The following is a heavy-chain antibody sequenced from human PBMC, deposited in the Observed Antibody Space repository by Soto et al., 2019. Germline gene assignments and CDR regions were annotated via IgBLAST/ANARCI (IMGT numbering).Heavy chain of an antibody. CDR3: ATEQGRYDASDI. Sequence: GGSMRLSCAASGFTFSSYSMNWVRQAPGKGLEWVSYISSSSTIYYADSVKGRFTISRDNAKNSLYLQLNSLRDEDTAVYYCATEQGRYDASDIWGQGTMVTVSS. CDR1: GFTFSSYS. V-gene: IGHV3-48*02. D-gene: IGHD1-26*01. J-gene: IGHJ3*02. CDR2: ISSSSTI.